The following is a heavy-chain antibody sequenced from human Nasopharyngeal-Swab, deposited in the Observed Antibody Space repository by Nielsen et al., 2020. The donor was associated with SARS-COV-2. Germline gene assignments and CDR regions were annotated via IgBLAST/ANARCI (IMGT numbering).Heavy chain of an antibody. CDR3: ARVTGGTIFGVVTRSYYFAY. Sequence: GESLKISCAASGFTFSDYYMSWIRQAPGKGLERVSYISSSSSYTNYADSVKGRFTISRDNAKNSLYLQMNSLRAEDTAVYYCARVTGGTIFGVVTRSYYFAYWGQGTLVTVSS. CDR2: ISSSSSYT. V-gene: IGHV3-11*06. D-gene: IGHD3-3*01. CDR1: GFTFSDYY. J-gene: IGHJ4*02.